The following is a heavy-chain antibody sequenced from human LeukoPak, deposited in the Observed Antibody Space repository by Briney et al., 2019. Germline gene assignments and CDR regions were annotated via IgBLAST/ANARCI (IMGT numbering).Heavy chain of an antibody. D-gene: IGHD4-17*01. CDR3: TRMTTGHDY. V-gene: IGHV4-34*01. J-gene: IGHJ4*02. Sequence: PSETLSLTCAVSGVSFNDYYWSWVRQTPGKGLEWIGEINHSGYTNDSPSLKSRVTLSIDTSRKQLSLNLRSVTVADTGIYYCTRMTTGHDYWGQGTLVTVSS. CDR1: GVSFNDYY. CDR2: INHSGYT.